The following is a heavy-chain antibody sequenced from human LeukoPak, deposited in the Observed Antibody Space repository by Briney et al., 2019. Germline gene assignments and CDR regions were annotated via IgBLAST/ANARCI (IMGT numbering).Heavy chain of an antibody. CDR1: GLTFSSYG. J-gene: IGHJ4*02. Sequence: PGGSLRLSCAASGLTFSSYGMTWVRQAPGKGLEWVSSIGGGGGGTYYADSVKGRFTISRDNSKNTLYLQMNSLRAEDTAVYYCAKERGSPYDDIVVVVALPYWGQGTLVTVSS. CDR2: IGGGGGGT. D-gene: IGHD2-15*01. CDR3: AKERGSPYDDIVVVVALPY. V-gene: IGHV3-23*01.